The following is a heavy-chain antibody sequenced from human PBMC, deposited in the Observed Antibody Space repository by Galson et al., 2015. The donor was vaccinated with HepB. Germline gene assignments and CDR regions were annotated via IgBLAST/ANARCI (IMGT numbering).Heavy chain of an antibody. D-gene: IGHD3-3*01. CDR3: AKEGAAIFRVGTWFDP. V-gene: IGHV3-48*01. CDR1: GFTFSSYT. J-gene: IGHJ5*02. Sequence: SLRLSCTASGFTFSSYTMNWVRQAPGKGLEWIAYISATGTTIFYADSVKGRVTISRDNDKNSLYLQMNSLRAEDTALYYCAKEGAAIFRVGTWFDPWGQGTLVTVSS. CDR2: ISATGTTI.